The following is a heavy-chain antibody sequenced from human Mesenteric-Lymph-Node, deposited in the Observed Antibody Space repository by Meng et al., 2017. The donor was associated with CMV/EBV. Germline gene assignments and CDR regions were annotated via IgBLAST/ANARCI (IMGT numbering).Heavy chain of an antibody. J-gene: IGHJ4*02. CDR2: IYYSGST. V-gene: IGHV4-39*07. CDR1: GGSIISSSSNYY. D-gene: IGHD3-22*01. CDR3: ARAPFNYYDSSAYPPDH. Sequence: SETLSLTCSVSGGSIISSSSNYYWGWDRQPPGKALEWIASIYYSGSTYFNKSLKSRVTMSLDTSKNQFSLKLKTVTAADTAVYYCARAPFNYYDSSAYPPDHWGQGTLVTVSS.